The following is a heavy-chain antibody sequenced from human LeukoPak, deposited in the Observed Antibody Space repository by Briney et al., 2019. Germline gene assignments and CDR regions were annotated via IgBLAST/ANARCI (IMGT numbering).Heavy chain of an antibody. Sequence: GGSLRLSCAASGFTFSSYAMSWVRQAPGKGLEWVSAISGSGGSTYYADSVKGRFTISRDNSKNTLYLQMNSLRAEDTAVYYCAKDPMVGGVIILRVFDYWGQGTLVTVSS. V-gene: IGHV3-23*01. CDR2: ISGSGGST. D-gene: IGHD3-10*01. J-gene: IGHJ4*02. CDR1: GFTFSSYA. CDR3: AKDPMVGGVIILRVFDY.